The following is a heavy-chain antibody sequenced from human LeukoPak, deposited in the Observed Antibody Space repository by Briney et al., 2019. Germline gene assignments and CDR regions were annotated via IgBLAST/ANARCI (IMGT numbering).Heavy chain of an antibody. D-gene: IGHD1-26*01. CDR2: IYSGGST. Sequence: ETLSLTCTVSGGSISSYYWSWIRQPPGKGLEWVSVIYSGGSTYYADSVKGRFTISRDNSKNTLYLQMNSLRAEDTAVYYCARGRGSLDYWGQGTLVTVSS. CDR3: ARGRGSLDY. CDR1: GGSISSYY. J-gene: IGHJ4*02. V-gene: IGHV3-53*03.